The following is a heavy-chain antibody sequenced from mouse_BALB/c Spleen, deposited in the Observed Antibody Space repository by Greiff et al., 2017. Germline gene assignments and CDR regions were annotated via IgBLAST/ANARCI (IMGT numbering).Heavy chain of an antibody. J-gene: IGHJ4*01. CDR3: ARDGNYGGYAMDY. Sequence: VQLQQSGPGLVAPSQSLSITCTVSGFSLTGYGVNWVRQPPGKGLEWLGMIWGDGSTDYNSALKSRLSISKDNSKGQVFLKMNSLQTDDTARYYCARDGNYGGYAMDYWGQGTSVTVSS. D-gene: IGHD2-1*01. CDR1: GFSLTGYG. CDR2: IWGDGST. V-gene: IGHV2-6-7*01.